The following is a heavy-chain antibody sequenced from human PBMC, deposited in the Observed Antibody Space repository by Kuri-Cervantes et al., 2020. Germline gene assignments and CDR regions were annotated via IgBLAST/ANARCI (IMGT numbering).Heavy chain of an antibody. Sequence: ESLKISCAVVGYSISSNYYWGWIRQPPGKGLEWIGSIYHSGSTYYNPSLKSRLTISVDTSKNQFSLKLNSVTAADTAIYYCARHGHFGDWFDPWGQGTLVTVSS. CDR2: IYHSGST. D-gene: IGHD3-16*01. J-gene: IGHJ5*02. CDR3: ARHGHFGDWFDP. CDR1: GYSISSNYY. V-gene: IGHV4-38-2*01.